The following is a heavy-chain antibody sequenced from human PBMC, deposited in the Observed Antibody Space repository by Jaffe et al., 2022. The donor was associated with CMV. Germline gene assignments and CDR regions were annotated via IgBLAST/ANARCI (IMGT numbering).Heavy chain of an antibody. J-gene: IGHJ5*02. D-gene: IGHD6-6*01. Sequence: QVQLQESGPGLVKPSETLSLTCTLSGGSISNYYLSWIRQPPGKGLEWIGYISHSGSTNYNPSLKSRVTISVDTSKIQFSLKLTSVTAADTAVYYCATTGYSSSSHAWGQGTQVTVSS. CDR2: ISHSGST. CDR3: ATTGYSSSSHA. CDR1: GGSISNYY. V-gene: IGHV4-59*01.